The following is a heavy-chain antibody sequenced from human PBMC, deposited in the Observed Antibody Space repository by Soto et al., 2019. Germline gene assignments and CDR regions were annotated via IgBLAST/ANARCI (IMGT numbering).Heavy chain of an antibody. D-gene: IGHD6-13*01. V-gene: IGHV1-18*04. CDR3: ARDRGGSSWYLGSGAEFDY. Sequence: QVQLVQSGAEVKKPGASVKVSCKASGYTFTSYGISWVRQAPGQGLEWMGWISAYNGNTNYAQKLQGRVTMTTDTSTRTGYMGLRSLRSDDTAVYYCARDRGGSSWYLGSGAEFDYWGQGTLVTVSS. J-gene: IGHJ4*02. CDR1: GYTFTSYG. CDR2: ISAYNGNT.